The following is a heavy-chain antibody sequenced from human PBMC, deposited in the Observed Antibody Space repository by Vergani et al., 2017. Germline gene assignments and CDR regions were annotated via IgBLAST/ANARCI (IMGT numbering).Heavy chain of an antibody. CDR1: GGSISSGGYY. Sequence: QVQLQESGPGLVKPSQTLSLTCTVSGGSISSGGYYWSWIRQHPGKGLEWIGYIYYSGSTYYNPSLKSRVTISVDTSKNQFSLKLSSVTAADTAVYYCARQGLGPYYYYYYMDVWGKGTTVTVSS. CDR3: ARQGLGPYYYYYYMDV. V-gene: IGHV4-31*03. J-gene: IGHJ6*03. D-gene: IGHD6-19*01. CDR2: IYYSGST.